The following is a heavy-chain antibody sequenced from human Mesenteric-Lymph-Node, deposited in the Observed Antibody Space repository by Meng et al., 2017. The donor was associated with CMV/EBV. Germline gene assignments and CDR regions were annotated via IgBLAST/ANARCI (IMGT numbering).Heavy chain of an antibody. Sequence: ASVKVSCKASGYTFTGYYMHWVRQAPGQGLEWMGWINTNSGGTNYAQNFQGRVTMTRDTSISTAYMELSRLRSDDTAVYYCARETDIVVAPSYYFDSWGQGTLVTVSS. CDR2: INTNSGGT. J-gene: IGHJ4*02. CDR3: ARETDIVVAPSYYFDS. CDR1: GYTFTGYY. D-gene: IGHD2-2*01. V-gene: IGHV1-2*02.